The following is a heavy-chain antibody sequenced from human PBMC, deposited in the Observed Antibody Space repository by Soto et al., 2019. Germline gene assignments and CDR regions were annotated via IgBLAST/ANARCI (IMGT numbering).Heavy chain of an antibody. CDR2: IKGDGIST. Sequence: EVHLVESGGGLVQSGGSLRLSCAASGFTFSSYWMHWVRQAPGKGLVWVSRIKGDGISTNYADSVKGRFTISRDNAKDTVFLQMNGLSADDTAVYYCARGAMGNYYNDYWGQGTRVTVSS. V-gene: IGHV3-74*01. D-gene: IGHD3-10*01. J-gene: IGHJ4*02. CDR3: ARGAMGNYYNDY. CDR1: GFTFSSYW.